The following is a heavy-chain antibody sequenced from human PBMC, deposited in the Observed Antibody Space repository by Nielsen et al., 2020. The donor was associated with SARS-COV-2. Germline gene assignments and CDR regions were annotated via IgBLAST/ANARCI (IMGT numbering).Heavy chain of an antibody. J-gene: IGHJ5*02. CDR1: GGSISSSSYY. CDR2: NYYSGST. V-gene: IGHV4-39*01. CDR3: ARGEDIVVVPAAHPWFDP. Sequence: SETLSLTCTVSGGSISSSSYYWGWIRQPPGKGLEWIGSNYYSGSTYYNPSLKSRVTISVDTSKNQFSLKLSSVTAADTAVYYCARGEDIVVVPAAHPWFDPWGQGTLVTVSS. D-gene: IGHD2-2*01.